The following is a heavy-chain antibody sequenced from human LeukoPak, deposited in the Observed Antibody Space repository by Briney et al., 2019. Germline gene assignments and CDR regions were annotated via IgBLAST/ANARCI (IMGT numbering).Heavy chain of an antibody. V-gene: IGHV3-7*01. CDR2: IKQDGSVE. Sequence: GGSLRLSCVASGFTFENYWMSWVRQAPGKGPEWVANIKQDGSVEHYMDSVKGRFTISRDNAKNSLILQMNSLRAEDTAVYYCARWAGVTDYWGQGTLVTVSS. J-gene: IGHJ4*02. CDR1: GFTFENYW. CDR3: ARWAGVTDY. D-gene: IGHD5-18*01.